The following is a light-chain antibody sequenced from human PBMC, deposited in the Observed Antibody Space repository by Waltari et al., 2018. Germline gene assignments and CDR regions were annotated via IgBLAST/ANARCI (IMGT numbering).Light chain of an antibody. V-gene: IGKV1-5*01. CDR1: QSISSW. Sequence: DIQMTQSPSPLYASVRDKATISCQARQSISSWLACYQQKPGKAPKPLIYKASSLESGVPSRFSGSGSGTDFTLTISSLQPEDFATYYCQQYNSAPYSFGQGTKVEIK. CDR3: QQYNSAPYS. J-gene: IGKJ2*03. CDR2: KAS.